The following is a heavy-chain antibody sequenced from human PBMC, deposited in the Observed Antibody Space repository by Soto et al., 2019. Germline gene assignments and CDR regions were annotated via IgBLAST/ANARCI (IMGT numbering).Heavy chain of an antibody. CDR1: GGYIISGHW. D-gene: IGHD3-10*02. Sequence: SETLSLTCAVSGGYIISGHWCTWVSQSTGKCLEWVGELYESEITNYNTSLNVRLSIPLDPSKNQFSLKSTSVTATNTAPSFCARGFSMSDNSDKDRFYFYCDLNVWGRGTTVAVSS. CDR3: ARGFSMSDNSDKDRFYFYCDLNV. J-gene: IGHJ6*02. V-gene: IGHV4-4*02. CDR2: LYESEIT.